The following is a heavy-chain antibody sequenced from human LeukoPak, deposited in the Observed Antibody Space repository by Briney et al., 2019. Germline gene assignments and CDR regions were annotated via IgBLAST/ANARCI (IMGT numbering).Heavy chain of an antibody. V-gene: IGHV3-21*01. J-gene: IGHJ3*02. CDR3: ARGLETDAFDI. D-gene: IGHD1-1*01. CDR2: ISSSSRYI. CDR1: GFTFSSYS. Sequence: PGGSLRLSCAASGFTFSSYSMNWVRQAPGKGLEWVSSISSSSRYIYYADSVKGRFTISRDNAKNSLYLQMNSLRAEDTAVYYCARGLETDAFDIWGQGTMVTVSS.